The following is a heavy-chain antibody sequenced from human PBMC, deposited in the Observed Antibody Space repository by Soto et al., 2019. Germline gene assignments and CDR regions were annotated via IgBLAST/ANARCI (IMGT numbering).Heavy chain of an antibody. J-gene: IGHJ2*01. CDR2: IFHTGST. V-gene: IGHV4-30-2*01. Sequence: TLALTCTVSGGSISSGNVSWTWIRQPPGKGLEWIAYIFHTGSTFYNSSLKPRVSISVDRSKNQFSLKLKSVTETDTAVYYCARVKVGDLFRFNWFFDLWGGGTLVTNSS. D-gene: IGHD3-3*01. CDR1: GGSISSGNVS. CDR3: ARVKVGDLFRFNWFFDL.